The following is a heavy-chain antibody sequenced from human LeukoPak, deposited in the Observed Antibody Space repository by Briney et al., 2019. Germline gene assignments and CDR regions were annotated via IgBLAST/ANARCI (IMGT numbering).Heavy chain of an antibody. D-gene: IGHD2-2*01. V-gene: IGHV3-21*01. Sequence: GGSLRLSCAASGFTFSSYGMNWVRQAPGKGLEWVSSISSSSSYIYYADSVKDRFTISRDNSKNTLYLQMNSLRAEDTAVYYCARARGGRLGYCSSTSCRWGYYFDYWGQGTLVTVSS. J-gene: IGHJ4*02. CDR2: ISSSSSYI. CDR1: GFTFSSYG. CDR3: ARARGGRLGYCSSTSCRWGYYFDY.